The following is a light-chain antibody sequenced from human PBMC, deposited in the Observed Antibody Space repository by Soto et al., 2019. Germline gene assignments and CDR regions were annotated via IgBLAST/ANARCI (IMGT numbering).Light chain of an antibody. J-gene: IGKJ5*01. CDR1: QSVSSY. Sequence: EIVMTQSPATLSVSPGERATLSCRASQSVSSYLAWYQQKTGQAPRLLIYGASTGATGLPARFSGSGSGTEFTLTISSLQSEDFAVYYCQQYENWPITFGQGTRLEIK. V-gene: IGKV3-15*01. CDR2: GAS. CDR3: QQYENWPIT.